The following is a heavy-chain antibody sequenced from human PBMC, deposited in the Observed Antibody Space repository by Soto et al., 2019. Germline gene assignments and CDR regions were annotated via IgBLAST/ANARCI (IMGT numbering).Heavy chain of an antibody. CDR3: ARHSNEYRKSLDN. V-gene: IGHV4-59*08. CDR2: IHYTGSS. CDR1: GGSISGYY. Sequence: QLQLQESGPGLVKPSETLSLTCPVSGGSISGYYWSWIRQPPGKGLEWIAFIHYTGSSNSNPSLKSRATISVDTSKTQLSLKLNSVTAADTAVYYCARHSNEYRKSLDNWGQGTLVTVSS. D-gene: IGHD4-4*01. J-gene: IGHJ4*02.